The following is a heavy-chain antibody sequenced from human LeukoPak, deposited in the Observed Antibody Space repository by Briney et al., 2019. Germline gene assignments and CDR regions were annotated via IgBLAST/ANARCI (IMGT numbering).Heavy chain of an antibody. CDR3: ANSGNYYDTSGHEY. Sequence: GGSLRLSCAASGFTYTSYAMSWVPQAPGKGLEWVSGISGSGVESFYADSVKGRFTISRDNSRNTLYLQMNSLRDEDTAVYYCANSGNYYDTSGHEYWGQGTLVTVSS. CDR2: ISGSGVES. V-gene: IGHV3-23*01. D-gene: IGHD3-22*01. CDR1: GFTYTSYA. J-gene: IGHJ4*02.